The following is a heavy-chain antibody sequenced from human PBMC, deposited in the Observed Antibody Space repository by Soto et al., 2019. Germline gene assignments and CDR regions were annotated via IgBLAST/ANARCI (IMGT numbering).Heavy chain of an antibody. D-gene: IGHD6-6*01. CDR2: INHSGST. J-gene: IGHJ4*02. CDR3: ARGRRAARREFDY. V-gene: IGHV4-34*01. Sequence: SETLSLTCAVYGGSFSGYHWCWIRQPPGKVLEWIGEINHSGSTNYNPSLKSRVTISVDTSKNQFSLKLSSVTAADTAVYYCARGRRAARREFDYWGQGTLVTVSS. CDR1: GGSFSGYH.